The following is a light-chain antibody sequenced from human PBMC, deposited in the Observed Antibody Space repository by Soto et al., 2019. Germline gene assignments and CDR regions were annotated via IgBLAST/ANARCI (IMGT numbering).Light chain of an antibody. J-gene: IGKJ4*01. CDR2: WAS. CDR3: QQYYSTPLS. Sequence: DIVMTQSPDSLAVSLGERATINCQSSQSVLYSSNNKKYLAWYQQKPGQPPKLLVYWASTRESGGPDRFSGSGSGTDFTLTSSSLQAEDVAVYYCQQYYSTPLSFGGGTKVEIK. V-gene: IGKV4-1*01. CDR1: QSVLYSSNNKKY.